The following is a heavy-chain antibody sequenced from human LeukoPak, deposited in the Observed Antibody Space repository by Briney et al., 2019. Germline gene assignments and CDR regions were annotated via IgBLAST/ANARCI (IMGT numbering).Heavy chain of an antibody. Sequence: ASVKVSCKASGGTFSSYAISWVRQAPGQGLEWMGGIIPIFGTANYAQKFQGRVTITTDESTSTAYMELSSLRSGDTAVYYCARCDYVWGSYRPWEYYFDYWGQGTLVTVSS. CDR1: GGTFSSYA. V-gene: IGHV1-69*05. D-gene: IGHD3-16*02. CDR3: ARCDYVWGSYRPWEYYFDY. J-gene: IGHJ4*02. CDR2: IIPIFGTA.